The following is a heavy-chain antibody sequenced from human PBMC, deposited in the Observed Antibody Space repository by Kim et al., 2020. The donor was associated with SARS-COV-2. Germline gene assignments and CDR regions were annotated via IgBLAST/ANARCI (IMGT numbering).Heavy chain of an antibody. Sequence: ASVKVSCKASGYTFTGYYMHWVRQAPGQGLEWMGRINPNSGGTNYAQKFQGRVTMTRDTSISTAYMELSRLRSDDTAVYYCARERPGIPLGAFDIWGQGTMVTVSS. CDR3: ARERPGIPLGAFDI. J-gene: IGHJ3*02. CDR2: INPNSGGT. V-gene: IGHV1-2*06. CDR1: GYTFTGYY. D-gene: IGHD3-10*01.